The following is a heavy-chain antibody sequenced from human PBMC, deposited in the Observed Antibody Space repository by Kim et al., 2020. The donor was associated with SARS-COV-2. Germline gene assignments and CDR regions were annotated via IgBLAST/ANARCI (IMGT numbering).Heavy chain of an antibody. CDR3: ARELGIAVAGTKGYFDY. Sequence: SETLSLTCTVSGGSISSYYWSWIRQPPGKGLEWIGYIYYSGSTNYNPSLKSRVTISVDTSKNQFSLKLSSVTAADTAVYYCARELGIAVAGTKGYFDYWGQGTLVTVSS. CDR2: IYYSGST. D-gene: IGHD6-19*01. V-gene: IGHV4-59*01. J-gene: IGHJ4*02. CDR1: GGSISSYY.